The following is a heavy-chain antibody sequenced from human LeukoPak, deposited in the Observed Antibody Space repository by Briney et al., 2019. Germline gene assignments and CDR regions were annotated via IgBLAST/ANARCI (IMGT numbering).Heavy chain of an antibody. J-gene: IGHJ4*02. V-gene: IGHV3-21*01. CDR3: ARDMGRAWYGPPDY. CDR2: ISSSSYI. Sequence: AGVSLRLSCAASGFTFSRYSMNWVRQAPGKGLEWVSSISSSSYIYYADSVKGRFTISRDNAKNSLYLQMNSLRAEDTAVYFCARDMGRAWYGPPDYWGQGTLVT. D-gene: IGHD6-13*01. CDR1: GFTFSRYS.